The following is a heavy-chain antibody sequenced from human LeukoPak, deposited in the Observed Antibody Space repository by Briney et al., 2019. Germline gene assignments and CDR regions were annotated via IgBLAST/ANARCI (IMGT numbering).Heavy chain of an antibody. CDR3: ARGPHCSSTSCYVTGAFDV. V-gene: IGHV3-21*01. Sequence: GGSLRLSCAGSGFSFSIYSMNWVRQAPGKGLEWVSSISSSSSSIYYVDSLKGRFTISRDNAKDSLYLQMNSLRDEDTAVYYCARGPHCSSTSCYVTGAFDVWGQGTMVTVSS. CDR1: GFSFSIYS. CDR2: ISSSSSSI. D-gene: IGHD2-2*01. J-gene: IGHJ3*01.